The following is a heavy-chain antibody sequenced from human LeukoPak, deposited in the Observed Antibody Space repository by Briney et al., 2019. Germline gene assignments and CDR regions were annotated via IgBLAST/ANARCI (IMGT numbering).Heavy chain of an antibody. CDR1: GFTFSGYE. J-gene: IGHJ4*02. Sequence: GGSLRLSCAASGFTFSGYEMNWVRQAPGKGLEWVSYISSSGSTIYYADSVKGRFTISRDNAKNSLYLQMNSLRAEDTAVYYCARGFRDIVVVVAATDYWGQGTLVTVSS. CDR3: ARGFRDIVVVVAATDY. D-gene: IGHD2-15*01. CDR2: ISSSGSTI. V-gene: IGHV3-48*03.